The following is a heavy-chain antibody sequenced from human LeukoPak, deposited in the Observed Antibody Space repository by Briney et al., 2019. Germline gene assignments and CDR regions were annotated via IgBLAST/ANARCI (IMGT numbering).Heavy chain of an antibody. CDR3: AKAREGGTHIWLLPWDL. CDR2: ISGGGGGT. D-gene: IGHD2-21*02. Sequence: PGGSLRLSCAASGFSFHTYAMAWVRQTPGKGLEWVSSISGGGGGTYYAHSVKGRFTVSRDNANHTLYLQMNGLTAADTAFYYCAKAREGGTHIWLLPWDLWGQGTLVTVSS. CDR1: GFSFHTYA. J-gene: IGHJ1*01. V-gene: IGHV3-23*01.